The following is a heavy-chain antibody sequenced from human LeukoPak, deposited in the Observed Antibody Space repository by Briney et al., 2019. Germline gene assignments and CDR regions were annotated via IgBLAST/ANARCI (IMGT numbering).Heavy chain of an antibody. CDR3: TTESPLWFGELSINDY. J-gene: IGHJ4*02. D-gene: IGHD3-10*01. CDR1: GFTFSNAW. CDR2: IKSKTDGGTT. V-gene: IGHV3-15*01. Sequence: KPGGSLRLSCAASGFTFSNAWMSWVRQAPGKGLEWVGRIKSKTDGGTTDYAAPVKGRFTISRDDSKNTLYLQMNSLKTEDTAVYYCTTESPLWFGELSINDYWGQGTLVTVSS.